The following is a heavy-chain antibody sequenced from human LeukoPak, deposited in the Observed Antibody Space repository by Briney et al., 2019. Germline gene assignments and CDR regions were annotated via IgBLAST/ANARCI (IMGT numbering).Heavy chain of an antibody. CDR2: INPNSGGT. J-gene: IGHJ6*03. V-gene: IGHV1-2*06. CDR1: GYTFTGYY. CDR3: ASSSYYDFWSGYYISYYYYMDV. D-gene: IGHD3-3*01. Sequence: ASVKVSCKASGYTFTGYYMHWVRQAPGQGLEWMGRINPNSGGTNYAQKFQGRVTITTDESTSTAYMELSSLRSEDTAVYYCASSSYYDFWSGYYISYYYYMDVWGKGTTVTVSS.